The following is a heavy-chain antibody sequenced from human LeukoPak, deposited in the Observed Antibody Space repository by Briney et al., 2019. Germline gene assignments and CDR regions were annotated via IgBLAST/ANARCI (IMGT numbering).Heavy chain of an antibody. CDR2: IIPIFGTA. CDR1: GYTFTSYG. J-gene: IGHJ3*02. Sequence: GASVKVSCKASGYTFTSYGISWVRQAPGQGLEWMGGIIPIFGTANYAQKFQGRVTITADESTSTAYMELSSLRSEDTAVYYCARDILRASLEWELGQGDDAFDIWGQGTMVTVSS. CDR3: ARDILRASLEWELGQGDDAFDI. V-gene: IGHV1-69*13. D-gene: IGHD1-26*01.